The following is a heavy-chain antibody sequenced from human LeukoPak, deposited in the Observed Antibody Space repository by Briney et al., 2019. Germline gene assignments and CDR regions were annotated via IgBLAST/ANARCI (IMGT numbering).Heavy chain of an antibody. D-gene: IGHD6-6*01. J-gene: IGHJ6*03. CDR3: AIAATLAARLDYYYYMDV. CDR1: GGTFSSYA. V-gene: IGHV1-69*05. Sequence: SVKVSCKASGGTFSSYAISWVRHAPGQGLEWMGGIIPIFGTANYAQKFQGRVTITTDESTSTAYMELSSLRSEDTAVYYCAIAATLAARLDYYYYMDVWGKGTTVTVSS. CDR2: IIPIFGTA.